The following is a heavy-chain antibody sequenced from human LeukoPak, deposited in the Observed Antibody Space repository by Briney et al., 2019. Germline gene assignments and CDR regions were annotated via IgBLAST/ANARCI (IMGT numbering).Heavy chain of an antibody. V-gene: IGHV4-59*01. CDR3: ASLKYPRGWFDP. Sequence: PSETLSLTCTVSGGPISSYYWSWIRQPPGKGLEWIRYIYYSGSTNYNPSLKSRVTISVDTSKNQFSLKLSSVTAADTAVYYCASLKYPRGWFDPWGQGTLVTVSS. J-gene: IGHJ5*02. CDR1: GGPISSYY. D-gene: IGHD2-2*01. CDR2: IYYSGST.